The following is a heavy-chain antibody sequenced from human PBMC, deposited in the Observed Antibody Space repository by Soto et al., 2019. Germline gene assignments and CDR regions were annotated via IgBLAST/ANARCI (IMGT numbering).Heavy chain of an antibody. V-gene: IGHV1-69*06. CDR3: ARAGNWKRDYFDY. J-gene: IGHJ4*02. D-gene: IGHD1-20*01. CDR1: GGTFSSYA. Sequence: QVQLVQSGAEVKKPGSSVKVSCKASGGTFSSYAISWVRQAPGQGLEWMGGIIPIFGTANYAQKFQGRVTNTADKSTGTAYMELSRLRSEDTAVYYCARAGNWKRDYFDYWGQGTLVTVSS. CDR2: IIPIFGTA.